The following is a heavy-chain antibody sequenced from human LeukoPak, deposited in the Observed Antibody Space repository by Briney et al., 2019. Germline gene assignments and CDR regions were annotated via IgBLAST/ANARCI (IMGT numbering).Heavy chain of an antibody. D-gene: IGHD2-21*01. CDR3: SRRNSLYDAFDI. J-gene: IGHJ3*02. Sequence: PSETLSLTCTVSGGSIVASDWWTWVRQIPGKGPEWIGEAFHTGSRNYSPSLKGRVTVSIDKYKSQFYLQLSSVTAADTGVYFCSRRNSLYDAFDIWGQGTLIAVSS. V-gene: IGHV4-4*02. CDR1: GGSIVASDW. CDR2: AFHTGSR.